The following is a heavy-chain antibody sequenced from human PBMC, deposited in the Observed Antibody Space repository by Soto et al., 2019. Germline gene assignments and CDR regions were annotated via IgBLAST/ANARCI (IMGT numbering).Heavy chain of an antibody. V-gene: IGHV3-33*01. J-gene: IGHJ4*02. Sequence: GGSLRLSCAASGFTFSSYGMHWVRQAPGKGLEWVAVIWYDGSNKYYADSVKGRFTISRDNSKNTLYLQMNSLRAEDTAVYYCAAQPGGGYCSGGSCFPFDYWGQGTLVTVSS. D-gene: IGHD2-15*01. CDR2: IWYDGSNK. CDR1: GFTFSSYG. CDR3: AAQPGGGYCSGGSCFPFDY.